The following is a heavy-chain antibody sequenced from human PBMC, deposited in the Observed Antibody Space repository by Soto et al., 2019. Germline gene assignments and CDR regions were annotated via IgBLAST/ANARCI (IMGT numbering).Heavy chain of an antibody. V-gene: IGHV1-69*13. Sequence: SVKVSCKASGDTFSSYAISWVRQAPGQGLEWMGGIIPIFGTANYAQKFQGRVTITADESTTTAYMELSSLRSEDTAVYYCARDICSRGVRYYYYGMDVWGQGTTVTVSS. CDR3: ARDICSRGVRYYYYGMDV. J-gene: IGHJ6*02. CDR2: IIPIFGTA. D-gene: IGHD6-19*01. CDR1: GDTFSSYA.